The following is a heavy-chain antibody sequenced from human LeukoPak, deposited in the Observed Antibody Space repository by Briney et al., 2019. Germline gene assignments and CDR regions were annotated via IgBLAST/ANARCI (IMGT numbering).Heavy chain of an antibody. Sequence: PGGSLRLSCAASGFTFSNYGVHWVRQAPGKGLEWVAFIRYDGSNKYYADSVKGRFTISRDISRNTVYLQMNSLRPEDTAVFYCARAPVYYDESRGHLKISNWYLDLWGRGTLVTVSS. CDR3: ARAPVYYDESRGHLKISNWYLDL. V-gene: IGHV3-30*02. J-gene: IGHJ2*01. D-gene: IGHD3-22*01. CDR2: IRYDGSNK. CDR1: GFTFSNYG.